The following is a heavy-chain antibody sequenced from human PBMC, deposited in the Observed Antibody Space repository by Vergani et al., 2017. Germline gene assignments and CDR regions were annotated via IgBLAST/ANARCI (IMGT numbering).Heavy chain of an antibody. D-gene: IGHD5-24*01. CDR3: ARDQWDDDGPRGWFAP. CDR2: VHTDGTA. CDR1: GASISSYF. J-gene: IGHJ5*02. V-gene: IGHV4-4*07. Sequence: VQLQESGPGLLKPSETLSLTCSVSGASISSYFWSWIRQPAGKGLDWLGRVHTDGTAYYNPSLRTRVRLSADLSQSQFSLKMTSLTEADTAVYFCARDQWDDDGPRGWFAPWGKGILVTVSS.